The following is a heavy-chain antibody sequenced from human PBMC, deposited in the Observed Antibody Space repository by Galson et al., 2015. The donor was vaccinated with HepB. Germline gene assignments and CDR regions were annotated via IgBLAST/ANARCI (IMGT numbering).Heavy chain of an antibody. CDR3: ARDRVGATGWDY. D-gene: IGHD1-26*01. J-gene: IGHJ4*02. Sequence: SVKVSCKASGYTFTSYAMHWVRQAPGQRLEWMGWINAGNGNTKYSQKFQGRVTITRDTSASTAYMELSSLRSQDTAVYYCARDRVGATGWDYWGQGTLVTVSS. CDR2: INAGNGNT. CDR1: GYTFTSYA. V-gene: IGHV1-3*01.